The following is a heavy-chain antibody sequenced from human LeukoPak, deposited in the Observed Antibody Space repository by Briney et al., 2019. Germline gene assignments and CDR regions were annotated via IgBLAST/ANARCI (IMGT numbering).Heavy chain of an antibody. CDR2: ISSSSVTK. CDR3: ARSMIAFGGGIDY. CDR1: GFTFSSYS. Sequence: GGSLRLSCAASGFTFSSYSVNWVRQAPGKGLEWVSYISSSSVTKYYADSVRGRFTVSRDNARNSLSLLMNSLRVEDTAVYYCARSMIAFGGGIDYWGQGTQVTVSS. D-gene: IGHD3-16*01. J-gene: IGHJ4*02. V-gene: IGHV3-48*01.